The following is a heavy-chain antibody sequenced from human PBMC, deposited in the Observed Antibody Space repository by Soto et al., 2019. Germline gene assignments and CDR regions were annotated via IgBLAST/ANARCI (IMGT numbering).Heavy chain of an antibody. D-gene: IGHD2-2*03. CDR1: GAPLSSNYFS. J-gene: IGHJ6*04. CDR2: ISSNDNT. CDR3: ARLNGFCDGTKCRGYYGMDV. V-gene: IGHV4-39*01. Sequence: LDTLPLTCSVSGAPLSSNYFSWAWVRHSPRKGLEWVGTISSNDNTHYHPSLLSRVTISVDTSKNEFSLRLNSVTAADTAVYYCARLNGFCDGTKCRGYYGMDVWGEGTTVTVSS.